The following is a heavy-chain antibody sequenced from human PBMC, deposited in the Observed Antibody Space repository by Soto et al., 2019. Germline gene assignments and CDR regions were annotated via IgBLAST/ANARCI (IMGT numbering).Heavy chain of an antibody. V-gene: IGHV1-46*03. D-gene: IGHD3-10*01. CDR1: GYTFTSNQ. J-gene: IGHJ4*02. CDR2: IEPRTGGT. CDR3: GRRPYDPVSGSYFDY. Sequence: QVQLVQSGAEVKQPGASVKVSCKASGYTFTSNQLHWVRQAPGQGLEWMGIIEPRTGGTSYAQRVQGRVTMTMDTSTTSVYMELSSMRSEETAVYFCGRRPYDPVSGSYFDYWGRGTLVTGSS.